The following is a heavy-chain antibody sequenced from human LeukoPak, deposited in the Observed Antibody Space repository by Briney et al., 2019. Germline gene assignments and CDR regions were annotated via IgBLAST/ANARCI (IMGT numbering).Heavy chain of an antibody. CDR3: AKGTLGSCSGSTCYPLDY. Sequence: QPGGSLRLSCAASGFTFSTYAMNWDRQAPGKGLEWVSIITGSGGATYYPDSVKGRFTISRDNSKNTLYLQMNSVRADDTAVYYCAKGTLGSCSGSTCYPLDYWGLGTLVTVSS. J-gene: IGHJ4*02. CDR2: ITGSGGAT. V-gene: IGHV3-23*01. D-gene: IGHD2-15*01. CDR1: GFTFSTYA.